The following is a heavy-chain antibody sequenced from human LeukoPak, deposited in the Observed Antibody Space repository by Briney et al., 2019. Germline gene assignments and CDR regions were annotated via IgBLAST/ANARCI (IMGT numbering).Heavy chain of an antibody. D-gene: IGHD3-22*01. CDR3: ARGFAMIVAGWENWSDP. CDR1: GGTFSSYA. CDR2: IIPIFGTA. J-gene: IGHJ5*02. V-gene: IGHV1-69*06. Sequence: SVKVSCKASGGTFSSYAISWVRQAPGQGLEWMGGIIPIFGTANYAQKFQGRVTITADKSTSTACMELSSLRSEDTAVYYCARGFAMIVAGWENWSDPWGQGTLVTVSS.